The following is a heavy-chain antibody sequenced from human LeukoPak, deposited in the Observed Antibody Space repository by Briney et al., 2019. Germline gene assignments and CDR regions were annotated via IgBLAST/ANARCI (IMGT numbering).Heavy chain of an antibody. V-gene: IGHV4-59*01. Sequence: PSETLSLTCAVYGTSFSRYYWSWIRQPPGKGLEWIGYIYYSGSTNYNPSLKSRVTISVDTSKNQFSLKLSSVTAADTAVYYCARFPRLKAWFDPWGQGTLVTVSS. CDR1: GTSFSRYY. CDR2: IYYSGST. CDR3: ARFPRLKAWFDP. J-gene: IGHJ5*02.